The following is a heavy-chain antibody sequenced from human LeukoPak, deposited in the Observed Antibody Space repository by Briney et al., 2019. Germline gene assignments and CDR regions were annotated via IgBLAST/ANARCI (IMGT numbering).Heavy chain of an antibody. Sequence: SSETLSLTCAVYGGSFSGYYWSWIRQPPGKGLEWIGEINHSGSTNYNPSLKSRVTIAVDTSKNQFSLKLNSVTAADTAVYYCASTGYSSSWYHMDVWGKGTTVTVSS. CDR2: INHSGST. CDR1: GGSFSGYY. CDR3: ASTGYSSSWYHMDV. D-gene: IGHD6-13*01. J-gene: IGHJ6*03. V-gene: IGHV4-34*01.